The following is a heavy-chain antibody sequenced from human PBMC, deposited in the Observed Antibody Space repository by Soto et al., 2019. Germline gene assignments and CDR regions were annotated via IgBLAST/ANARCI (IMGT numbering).Heavy chain of an antibody. CDR3: VRDYVMDV. CDR1: GFIFSGDA. V-gene: IGHV3-21*01. D-gene: IGHD3-10*02. CDR2: ISTTITYI. Sequence: PGGSLRLSCAASGFIFSGDAMNWVRQAPGKGLEWVSPISTTITYIYYADSVKGRFTISRDNANNSLHLQMDSLRAEDTAVYYCVRDYVMDVWGQGTTVTVSS. J-gene: IGHJ6*02.